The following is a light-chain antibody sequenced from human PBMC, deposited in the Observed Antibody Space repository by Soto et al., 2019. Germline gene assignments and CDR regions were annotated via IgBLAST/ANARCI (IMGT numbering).Light chain of an antibody. J-gene: IGKJ1*01. CDR3: QQRSNWWT. CDR1: QRVPSSH. CDR2: GAT. Sequence: EIVLTQSPGTLSLSPGETATLSCRASQRVPSSHLAWYQQRPGQAPRLLIFGATTRATGIPARFSGSGSGTDFTLTISSLEPEDFAVYYCQQRSNWWTFGQGTKVDI. V-gene: IGKV3D-20*02.